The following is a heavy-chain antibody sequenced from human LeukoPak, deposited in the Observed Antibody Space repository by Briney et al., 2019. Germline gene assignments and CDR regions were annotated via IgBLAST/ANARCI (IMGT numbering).Heavy chain of an antibody. CDR3: AKDANLYYDSSGYLDY. CDR1: GVTFSSYA. D-gene: IGHD3-22*01. V-gene: IGHV3-23*01. Sequence: GGSLRLSCAASGVTFSSYAMTWVRQAPGKGLEWVSTISGRGDSTYYADSVKGRFTISRDNSKNTLHLQMNSLRVEDMALYYCAKDANLYYDSSGYLDYWGQGTLVTVSS. CDR2: ISGRGDST. J-gene: IGHJ4*02.